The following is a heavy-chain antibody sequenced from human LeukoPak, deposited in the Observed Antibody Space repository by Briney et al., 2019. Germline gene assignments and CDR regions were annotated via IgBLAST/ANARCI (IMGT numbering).Heavy chain of an antibody. CDR2: IYTSGST. CDR3: ARDLPPYGYFDC. Sequence: PSETLSLTCTVSGGSMNHYHWSWIRQPAGKGLEWIGRIYTSGSTNYNPSLKSRVTMSVDTSKNQFSLKLSSVTAADTAVYYCARDLPPYGYFDCWGQGTLVTVSS. J-gene: IGHJ4*02. V-gene: IGHV4-4*07. CDR1: GGSMNHYH. D-gene: IGHD3-10*01.